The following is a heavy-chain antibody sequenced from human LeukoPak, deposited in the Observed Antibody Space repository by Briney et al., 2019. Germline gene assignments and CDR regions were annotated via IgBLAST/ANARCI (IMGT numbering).Heavy chain of an antibody. CDR1: GFTFSNYA. Sequence: GGSLRLSCAASGFTFSNYAMSWVRQAPGKGLEWVSALGGSGISTYYADSVKGRFTISRDNSRNTLYLQMNSLRAEDTAVYYCARGLSGSSSPLYPFDSWGQGALVTVSS. CDR3: ARGLSGSSSPLYPFDS. CDR2: LGGSGIST. D-gene: IGHD6-6*01. J-gene: IGHJ4*02. V-gene: IGHV3-23*01.